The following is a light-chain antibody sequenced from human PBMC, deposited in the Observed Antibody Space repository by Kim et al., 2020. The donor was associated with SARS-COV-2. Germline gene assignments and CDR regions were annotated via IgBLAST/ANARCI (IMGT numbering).Light chain of an antibody. CDR2: RDN. V-gene: IGLV1-47*01. J-gene: IGLJ2*01. CDR1: TSNIGSNF. Sequence: GQRGTIPCSGSTSNIGSNFVHWYQQLQGTAPKLLIYRDNQRPSGVPDRFSGSKSGTSASLAISGLRSEDEADYYCAVWDDSLSGPVFGGGTQLTVL. CDR3: AVWDDSLSGPV.